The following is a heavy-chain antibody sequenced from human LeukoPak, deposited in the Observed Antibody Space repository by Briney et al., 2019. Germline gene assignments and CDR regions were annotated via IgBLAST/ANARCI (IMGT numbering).Heavy chain of an antibody. V-gene: IGHV4-61*02. J-gene: IGHJ4*02. Sequence: PSQTLSLTCTVPGGSISSGSYYWSWIRQPAGKGLEWIGRIYTSGSTNYNPSLKSRFTISVDTSKNQFSLKLSSVTAADTAVYYCARGMGYCSGGSCLGYYFDYWGQGTLVTVSS. CDR2: IYTSGST. CDR1: GGSISSGSYY. D-gene: IGHD2-15*01. CDR3: ARGMGYCSGGSCLGYYFDY.